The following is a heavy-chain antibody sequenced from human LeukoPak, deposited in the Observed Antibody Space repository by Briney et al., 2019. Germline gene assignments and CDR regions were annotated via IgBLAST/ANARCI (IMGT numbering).Heavy chain of an antibody. Sequence: SETLSLTCTVSGGSISSGGYYWSWIRQPPGKGLEWIGEINHSGSTNYNPSLKSRVTISVDTSKNQFSLKLSSVTAADTAVYYCARGSRQRWLQLLDYWGQGTLVTVSS. D-gene: IGHD5-24*01. J-gene: IGHJ4*02. CDR2: INHSGST. V-gene: IGHV4-39*07. CDR3: ARGSRQRWLQLLDY. CDR1: GGSISSGGYY.